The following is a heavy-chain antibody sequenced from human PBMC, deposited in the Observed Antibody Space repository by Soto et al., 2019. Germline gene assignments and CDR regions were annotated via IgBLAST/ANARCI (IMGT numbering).Heavy chain of an antibody. Sequence: GGSVRLSCAASGFIFSNFAMYWVRRAPGKGLEWVSSIRQSGDRSSYADSAKGRFTISRDNSKNTLYLQMNGLRLDDTAVYYCVTAVRTRLDNWGPGTLVTVSS. CDR1: GFIFSNFA. D-gene: IGHD3-10*01. CDR2: IRQSGDRS. CDR3: VTAVRTRLDN. J-gene: IGHJ4*02. V-gene: IGHV3-23*01.